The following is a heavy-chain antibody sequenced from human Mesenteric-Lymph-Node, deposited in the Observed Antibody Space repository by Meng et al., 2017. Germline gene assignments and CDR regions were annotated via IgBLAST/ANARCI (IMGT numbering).Heavy chain of an antibody. V-gene: IGHV3-23*01. Sequence: GESLKISCAASGFTFSSYAMSWVRQAPGKGLEWVSAISGSGGSTYYADSVKGRFTISRDNSKNTLYLQMNSLRAEDTAVYYCARDDTVTSELVGYSNGMDVWGQGTTVTVSS. D-gene: IGHD4-17*01. CDR3: ARDDTVTSELVGYSNGMDV. CDR1: GFTFSSYA. J-gene: IGHJ6*02. CDR2: ISGSGGST.